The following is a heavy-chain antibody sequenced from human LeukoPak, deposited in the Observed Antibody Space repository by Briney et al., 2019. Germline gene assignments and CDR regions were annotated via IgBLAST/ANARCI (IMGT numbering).Heavy chain of an antibody. CDR2: INSDGSAT. CDR3: ARGNKWSFDS. Sequence: PGGSLRLSCAASGFTFSSYAMSWVRQAPGKGLEWVSRINSDGSATSYADSVMVRFTISRDSAKNTLYLQMNSLRPEDTAVYYCARGNKWSFDSWGQGALVTVSS. CDR1: GFTFSSYA. J-gene: IGHJ4*02. V-gene: IGHV3-74*01. D-gene: IGHD2-15*01.